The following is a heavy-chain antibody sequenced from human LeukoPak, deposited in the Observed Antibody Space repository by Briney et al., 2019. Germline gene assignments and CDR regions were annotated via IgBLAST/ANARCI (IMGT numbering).Heavy chain of an antibody. J-gene: IGHJ5*02. CDR3: GTCIAAAGRCDWFDP. CDR2: IYYCGST. Sequence: SETLSLTCTVSGGSMSSSSYYWGWIRQPPGKGLEWIGSIYYCGSTYYNSSLKSRVTISVDTAKNHYAQKLKSGTAADAAAYYCGTCIAAAGRCDWFDPWGQGTLVTVSS. D-gene: IGHD6-13*01. CDR1: GGSMSSSSYY. V-gene: IGHV4-39*02.